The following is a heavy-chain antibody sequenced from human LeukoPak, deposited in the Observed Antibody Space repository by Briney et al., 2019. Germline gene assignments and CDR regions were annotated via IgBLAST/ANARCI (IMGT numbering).Heavy chain of an antibody. CDR2: INPSGGST. J-gene: IGHJ4*02. D-gene: IGHD5-12*01. Sequence: ASVKDSCKASGYTFTSYYMHWVRQAPGQGLEWMGIINPSGGSTSYAQKFQGRVTMTRDTSTSTVDMALSSLRYEDTAVYNCARGEMATTDFYYWGQGTLVTVS. CDR3: ARGEMATTDFYY. V-gene: IGHV1-46*01. CDR1: GYTFTSYY.